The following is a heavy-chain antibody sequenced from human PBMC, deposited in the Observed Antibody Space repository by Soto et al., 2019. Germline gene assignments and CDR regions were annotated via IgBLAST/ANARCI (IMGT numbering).Heavy chain of an antibody. CDR1: GFTFSTYV. J-gene: IGHJ6*02. D-gene: IGHD2-21*01. CDR3: AKDVVASYYYYYGMDV. V-gene: IGHV3-30*18. Sequence: PGGSLRLSCAASGFTFSTYVMHWVRQAPGKGLEWVALISEDGGKKYYADSVKGRFTISRDNSKDLLYLQMNSLRAEDTAVYYCAKDVVASYYYYYGMDVWGQGTTVTVSS. CDR2: ISEDGGKK.